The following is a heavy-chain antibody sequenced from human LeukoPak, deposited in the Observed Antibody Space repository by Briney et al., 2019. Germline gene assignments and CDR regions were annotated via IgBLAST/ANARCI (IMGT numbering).Heavy chain of an antibody. J-gene: IGHJ4*02. D-gene: IGHD3-22*01. CDR3: ARGQPKYYYDSSGYYYLFFDY. CDR2: VNHNGIT. Sequence: SETLSLTCAVSGPGSFIGYYWSWIRQPPGRGLEWIGEVNHNGITNCNPSLKSRLTISLGTSKNQFSLKLSSVTAADTAVYYCARGQPKYYYDSSGYYYLFFDYWGQGTLVTVSS. V-gene: IGHV4-34*01. CDR1: GPGSFIGYY.